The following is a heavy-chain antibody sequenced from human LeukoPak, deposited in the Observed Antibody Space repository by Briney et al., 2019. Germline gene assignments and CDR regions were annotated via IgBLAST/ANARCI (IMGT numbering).Heavy chain of an antibody. J-gene: IGHJ5*02. CDR3: ARGFGRP. V-gene: IGHV3-7*03. D-gene: IGHD3-10*01. CDR1: GFTLSSYW. Sequence: GGSLRLSCAASGFTLSSYWMSWVRQAPGKGLEWVANIKQDGSEKYYVDSVKGRFTISRDNAKKSLYLQMNSLRAEDTAVYYCARGFGRPWGQGTLLTVSS. CDR2: IKQDGSEK.